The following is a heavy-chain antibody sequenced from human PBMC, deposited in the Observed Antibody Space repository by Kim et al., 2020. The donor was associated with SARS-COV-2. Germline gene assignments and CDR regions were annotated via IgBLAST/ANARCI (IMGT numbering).Heavy chain of an antibody. J-gene: IGHJ4*02. V-gene: IGHV3-30*18. CDR3: ANGNKYGSGISSPFDY. Sequence: GGSLRLSCAASGFTFSSYGMHWVRQAPGKGLEWVAVISYDGSNKYYADSVKGRFTISRDNSKNILYLQMNSLRAEDTAVYYCANGNKYGSGISSPFDYWGQGTLVTVSS. CDR2: ISYDGSNK. CDR1: GFTFSSYG. D-gene: IGHD3-10*01.